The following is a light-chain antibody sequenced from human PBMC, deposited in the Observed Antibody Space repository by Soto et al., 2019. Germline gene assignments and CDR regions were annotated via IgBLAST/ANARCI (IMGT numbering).Light chain of an antibody. J-gene: IGKJ3*01. CDR1: QSIDTW. CDR2: RAS. Sequence: DIQMTQSPSTLSASVGDRVTITCRASQSIDTWLAWYQQKPGKAPKLLIYRASSLESGVPSRFSGSRSGTEFTLTISSLQPDDFSTYYCQRYDTYSGTFGPGTKVDIK. V-gene: IGKV1-5*03. CDR3: QRYDTYSGT.